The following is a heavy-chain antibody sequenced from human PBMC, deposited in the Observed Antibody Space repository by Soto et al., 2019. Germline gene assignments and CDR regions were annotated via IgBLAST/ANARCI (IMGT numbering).Heavy chain of an antibody. J-gene: IGHJ4*02. V-gene: IGHV1-8*01. CDR2: MNPNSGNT. CDR3: ARVHNWNYDLDY. Sequence: ASVKVSCKASGYTFTSYDINWVRQATGQGLEWMGWMNPNSGNTGYAQKFQGRVTMTRNTSISTAYMELSSLRSEDTAVYYCARVHNWNYDLDYWGQGTLVTVSS. D-gene: IGHD1-7*01. CDR1: GYTFTSYD.